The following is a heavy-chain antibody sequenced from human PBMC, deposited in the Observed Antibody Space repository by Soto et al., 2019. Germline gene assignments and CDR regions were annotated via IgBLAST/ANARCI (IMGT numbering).Heavy chain of an antibody. CDR2: INPNSGGT. J-gene: IGHJ6*03. CDR3: ARDSGYYNYYYYYYMDV. D-gene: IGHD3-3*01. V-gene: IGHV1-2*04. Sequence: SVKVSCKASGYTFTGYHMHWVRQAPGQGLEWMGWINPNSGGTNYAQKFQGWVTMTRDTSISTAYMELSRLRSDDTAVYYCARDSGYYNYYYYYYMDVWGKGTTVTVSS. CDR1: GYTFTGYH.